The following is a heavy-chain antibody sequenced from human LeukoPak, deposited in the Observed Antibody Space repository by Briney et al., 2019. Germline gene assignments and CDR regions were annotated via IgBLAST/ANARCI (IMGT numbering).Heavy chain of an antibody. CDR3: AREQSRTRGWYTVDY. Sequence: GGSLRLSCAASGFTFSTYAITWARQGPGKGLEWVSAIRPDGDRTYCANSVRGRFTISRDNSKDTVYLQINGLRVEDTAVYYCAREQSRTRGWYTVDYWGQGTLVTVSS. D-gene: IGHD6-19*01. J-gene: IGHJ4*02. V-gene: IGHV3-23*01. CDR2: IRPDGDRT. CDR1: GFTFSTYA.